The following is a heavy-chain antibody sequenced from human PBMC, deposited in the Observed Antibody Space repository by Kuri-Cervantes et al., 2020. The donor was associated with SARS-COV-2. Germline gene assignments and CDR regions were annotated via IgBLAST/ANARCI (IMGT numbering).Heavy chain of an antibody. V-gene: IGHV3-21*01. Sequence: ETLSLTCAASGFTFSSYSMNWVRQAPGKGLEWVSSISSSSSYIYYADSVKGRFTISRDNAKNSLYLQMNSLRAEDTAVYYCARGGYCSGGSCYSVYYYYYYGMDVWGQGTTVTVSS. CDR1: GFTFSSYS. CDR2: ISSSSSYI. J-gene: IGHJ6*02. CDR3: ARGGYCSGGSCYSVYYYYYYGMDV. D-gene: IGHD2-15*01.